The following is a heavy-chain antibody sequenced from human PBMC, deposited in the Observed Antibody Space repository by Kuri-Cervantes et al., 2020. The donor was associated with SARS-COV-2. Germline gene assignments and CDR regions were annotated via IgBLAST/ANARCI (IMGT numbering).Heavy chain of an antibody. CDR2: INPNSGGT. Sequence: ASVKVSCKASEYNFSGYYLHWVRQAPGQGLEWMGWINPNSGGTNFTQKFEDRVTVTRDTSINTAYMDLTRLGSDDTAVYYCARGESIYGSRWYAGGFDYWGQGTLVTVSS. J-gene: IGHJ4*02. CDR1: EYNFSGYY. D-gene: IGHD6-13*01. V-gene: IGHV1-2*02. CDR3: ARGESIYGSRWYAGGFDY.